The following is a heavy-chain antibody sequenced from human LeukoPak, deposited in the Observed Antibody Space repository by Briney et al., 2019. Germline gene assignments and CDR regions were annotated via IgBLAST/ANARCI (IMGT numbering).Heavy chain of an antibody. CDR3: ASHNPVYCSGGSCYSLSRGRNYFDY. J-gene: IGHJ4*02. CDR1: GGSFSGYY. D-gene: IGHD2-15*01. CDR2: INHSGST. V-gene: IGHV4-34*01. Sequence: PSETLSLTCAVYGGSFSGYYWSWIRQPPGKGLEWIGEINHSGSTNYNPSLKSRVTISVDTSKNQFSLKLSSVTAADTAVYYCASHNPVYCSGGSCYSLSRGRNYFDYWGQGTLVTVSS.